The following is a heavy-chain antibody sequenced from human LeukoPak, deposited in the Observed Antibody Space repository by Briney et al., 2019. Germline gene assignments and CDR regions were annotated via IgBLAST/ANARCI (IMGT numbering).Heavy chain of an antibody. V-gene: IGHV3-33*01. CDR1: GFTFSSYG. Sequence: PGGSLRLSCAASGFTFSSYGMHWVRQAPGKGLEWVAVIWYDGSNKYYADSVKGRFTISRDNSKNTLYLQMNSLRAEDTAVYYCARDPTHLYGDYAQYFDYWGQGTLVTVSS. D-gene: IGHD4-17*01. J-gene: IGHJ4*02. CDR3: ARDPTHLYGDYAQYFDY. CDR2: IWYDGSNK.